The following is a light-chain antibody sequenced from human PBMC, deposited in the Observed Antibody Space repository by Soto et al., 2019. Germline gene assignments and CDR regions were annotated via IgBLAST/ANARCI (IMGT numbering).Light chain of an antibody. Sequence: EIVLTQSPATLSLSPGERATLSCRASQSVSSYLAWYQQKPDQAPRLLIYDAPNRATGIPARFSGSGSGTDFTLTISSLEPEDFAVYYCHQRSNWPPWTFGQGTKVEIK. CDR1: QSVSSY. V-gene: IGKV3-11*01. CDR2: DAP. CDR3: HQRSNWPPWT. J-gene: IGKJ1*01.